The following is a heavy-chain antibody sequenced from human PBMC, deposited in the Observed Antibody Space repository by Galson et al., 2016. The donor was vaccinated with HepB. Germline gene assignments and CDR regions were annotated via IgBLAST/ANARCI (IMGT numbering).Heavy chain of an antibody. Sequence: QSGAEVKKPGESLKISCKGEGYVFSSYWIAWVRQTPDKGLEWLGTLSPGDAEIRYSPSFQGQVTFSAAKSINTAYMQWSSLKASNTAIYNCARLVSSRSPYDSWGQGTPVTVSS. CDR1: GYVFSSYW. CDR2: LSPGDAEI. V-gene: IGHV5-51*01. CDR3: ARLVSSRSPYDS. D-gene: IGHD3-22*01. J-gene: IGHJ4*02.